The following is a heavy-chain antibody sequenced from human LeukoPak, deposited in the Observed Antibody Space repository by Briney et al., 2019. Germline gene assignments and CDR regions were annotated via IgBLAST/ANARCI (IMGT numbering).Heavy chain of an antibody. CDR1: GGSFSGYY. CDR2: INHSGST. J-gene: IGHJ4*02. D-gene: IGHD2-2*01. CDR3: ARDRVPAAHRYFDY. Sequence: SETLSLTCAVYGGSFSGYYRSWIRQPPGKGLEWIGEINHSGSTNYNPSLKSRVTISVDTSKNQFSLKLSSVTAADTAVYYCARDRVPAAHRYFDYWGQGTLVTVSS. V-gene: IGHV4-34*01.